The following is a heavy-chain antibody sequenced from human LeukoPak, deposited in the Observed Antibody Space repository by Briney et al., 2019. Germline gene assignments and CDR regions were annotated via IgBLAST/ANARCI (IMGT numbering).Heavy chain of an antibody. J-gene: IGHJ6*04. Sequence: GGSLRLSCAASGFTFSSYWMSWVRQAPGKGLEWVANIKQDGSEKYYVDSVKGRFTISRDNAKNSLYLQMNSLRAEDTAVYYCARDSLVPTIFGVGPVDVWGKGTTVTVSS. CDR2: IKQDGSEK. CDR1: GFTFSSYW. CDR3: ARDSLVPTIFGVGPVDV. V-gene: IGHV3-7*01. D-gene: IGHD3-3*01.